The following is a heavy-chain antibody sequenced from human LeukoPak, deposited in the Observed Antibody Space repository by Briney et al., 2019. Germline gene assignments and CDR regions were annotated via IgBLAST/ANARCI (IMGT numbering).Heavy chain of an antibody. J-gene: IGHJ4*02. CDR3: ARDLHYDFWSGYSY. CDR1: GFTFSSYS. CDR2: ISSSSSTI. D-gene: IGHD3-3*01. V-gene: IGHV3-48*01. Sequence: GGSLRLSCAASGFTFSSYSMNWVRQAPGKGLEWVSYISSSSSTIYYADSVKGRFTISRDNAKNSQYLQMNSLRAEDTAVYYCARDLHYDFWSGYSYWGQGTLVTVSS.